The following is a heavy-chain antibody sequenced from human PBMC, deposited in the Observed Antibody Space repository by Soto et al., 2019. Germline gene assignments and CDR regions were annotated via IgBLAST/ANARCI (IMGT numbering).Heavy chain of an antibody. V-gene: IGHV4-59*01. CDR2: IYYSGST. Sequence: ASETLSLTCTVSGGSISSYYWSWIRQPPGKGLEWIGYIYYSGSTNYNPSLKSRVTISVDTSKNQFSLKLSFVTAADTAVYYCARDSITIFGVVLYFDYWSQGTLVTVSS. D-gene: IGHD3-3*01. CDR3: ARDSITIFGVVLYFDY. J-gene: IGHJ4*02. CDR1: GGSISSYY.